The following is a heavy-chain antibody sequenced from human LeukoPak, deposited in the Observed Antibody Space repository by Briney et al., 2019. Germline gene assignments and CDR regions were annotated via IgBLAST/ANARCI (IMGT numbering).Heavy chain of an antibody. V-gene: IGHV3-48*04. Sequence: GGSLRLSCAASGFTFSSYSMNWVRQAPGKGLEWVSYISSSSSTIYYADSVKGRFTISRDNAKNSLYLQMNSLRAEDTAVYYCARKLYSDNSHDAFDIWGQGTMVIVSS. CDR2: ISSSSSTI. J-gene: IGHJ3*02. CDR3: ARKLYSDNSHDAFDI. D-gene: IGHD1-26*01. CDR1: GFTFSSYS.